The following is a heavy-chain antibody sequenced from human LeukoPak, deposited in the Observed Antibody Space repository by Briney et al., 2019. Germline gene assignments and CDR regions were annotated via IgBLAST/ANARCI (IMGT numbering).Heavy chain of an antibody. CDR1: GFTFSSYA. CDR2: ISGSGGST. Sequence: GGSLRLSCAASGFTFSSYAMSWVRQAPGQGPEWVSTISGSGGSTYYADPVKGRFTISRDNSKNTLYLQMNSLRAEDTAVYYCARGQLEWENYYYGMDVWGQGTTVTVSS. J-gene: IGHJ6*02. V-gene: IGHV3-23*01. D-gene: IGHD1-1*01. CDR3: ARGQLEWENYYYGMDV.